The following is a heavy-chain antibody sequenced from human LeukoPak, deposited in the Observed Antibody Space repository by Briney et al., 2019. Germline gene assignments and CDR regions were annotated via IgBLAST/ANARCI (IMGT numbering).Heavy chain of an antibody. D-gene: IGHD3-3*01. CDR2: INPNSGDT. CDR1: GYTFSDYY. CDR3: ARGTTPKLRFLEWLFDY. Sequence: ASVKVSCKTSGYTFSDYYIHWIRQAPGQGLEWVGWINPNSGDTDDAQKFKGRVTMTRDTSISTAYMELSRLRSDDTAVYYCARGTTPKLRFLEWLFDYWGQGTLVTVSS. V-gene: IGHV1-2*02. J-gene: IGHJ4*02.